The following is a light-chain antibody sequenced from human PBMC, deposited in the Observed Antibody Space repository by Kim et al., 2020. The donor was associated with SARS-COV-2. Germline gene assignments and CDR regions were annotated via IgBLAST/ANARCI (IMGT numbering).Light chain of an antibody. CDR3: QQHSTWT. CDR1: LSVSSY. J-gene: IGKJ1*01. V-gene: IGKV3-11*01. CDR2: DAS. Sequence: IVLTQSPATLSLSPGEIATRSCRASLSVSSYLAWYQQKTGQAPRLLIYDASNRATGTPARFSGSGSGTDFTLTISSLEPEDFAVYYCQQHSTWTFGQGTKVEIK.